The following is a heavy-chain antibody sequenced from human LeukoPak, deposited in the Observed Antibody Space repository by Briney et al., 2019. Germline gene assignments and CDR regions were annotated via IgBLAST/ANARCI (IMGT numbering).Heavy chain of an antibody. Sequence: GASVKVSCKASGYTFTGYYMHWVRQAPGQGLEWMGWINPNSGGTNYAQKFQSRVTMTRDTSISTAYMELSRLRSDDTAVYYCARDESTGWQWLVRSFDPWGQGTLVTVSS. CDR2: INPNSGGT. CDR3: ARDESTGWQWLVRSFDP. J-gene: IGHJ5*02. CDR1: GYTFTGYY. D-gene: IGHD6-19*01. V-gene: IGHV1-2*02.